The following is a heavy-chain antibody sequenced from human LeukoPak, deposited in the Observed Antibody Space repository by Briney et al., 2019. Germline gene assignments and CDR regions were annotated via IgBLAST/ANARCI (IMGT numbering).Heavy chain of an antibody. D-gene: IGHD3-9*01. CDR2: ISYDGSNK. J-gene: IGHJ6*04. Sequence: GGSLRLSCAASGFTFSSYGMHWVRQAPGKGLEWVAVISYDGSNKYYADSVKGRFTIPRDNSKNTLYLQMNSLRAEDTAVYYCAKENDDILTGYHYYCYGMDVWGKGTTVTVSS. V-gene: IGHV3-30*18. CDR1: GFTFSSYG. CDR3: AKENDDILTGYHYYCYGMDV.